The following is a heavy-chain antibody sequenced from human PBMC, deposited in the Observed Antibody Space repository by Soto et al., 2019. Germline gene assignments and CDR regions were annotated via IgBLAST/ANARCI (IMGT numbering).Heavy chain of an antibody. J-gene: IGHJ4*02. CDR1: GFTLSSYT. CDR3: ARFWVSLDY. CDR2: ISYDGSNK. V-gene: IGHV3-30-3*01. Sequence: PGGSLRLSCPASGFTLSSYTMHWVRQAPGKGLEWVAVISYDGSNKYYADSVKGRFTISRDNSKNTLYLQMNSLRAEDTAVYYCARFWVSLDYWGQGTLVTVSS. D-gene: IGHD3-16*01.